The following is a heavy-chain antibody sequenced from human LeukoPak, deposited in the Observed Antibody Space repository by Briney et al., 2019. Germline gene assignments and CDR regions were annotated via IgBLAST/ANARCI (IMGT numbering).Heavy chain of an antibody. D-gene: IGHD6-6*01. J-gene: IGHJ4*02. Sequence: ASETLSLTCTVSGGSISSGSYYWSWIRQPAGKGLEWIGRIYTSGSTNYNPSLKSRVTISVDTSKNQFSLKLSSVTAADTAVYYCARSKGIAARNWGQGTLVTVSS. CDR2: IYTSGST. CDR3: ARSKGIAARN. CDR1: GGSISSGSYY. V-gene: IGHV4-61*02.